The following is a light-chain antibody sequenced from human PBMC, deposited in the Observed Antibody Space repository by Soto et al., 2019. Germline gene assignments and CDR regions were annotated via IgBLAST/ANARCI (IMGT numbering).Light chain of an antibody. V-gene: IGLV1-40*01. Sequence: QSVLTQPPSVSGAPGQRVTISCTGSSSNIGAGYDVHWYQQLPGTAPKLLIYGNINRPSGVPDRFSGSKSATSASLAITGLQXXDEADYYCQSYDSSLSGSRVFGGGTKLTVL. CDR3: QSYDSSLSGSRV. CDR1: SSNIGAGYD. CDR2: GNI. J-gene: IGLJ3*02.